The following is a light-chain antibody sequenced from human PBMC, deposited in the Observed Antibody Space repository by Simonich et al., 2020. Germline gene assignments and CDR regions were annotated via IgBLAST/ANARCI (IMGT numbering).Light chain of an antibody. Sequence: EIVLTQSPGTLSLSPGERATPSCRASPSVSSSYLAWYQQKPGLAPRLLIYDASSRATGIPDRFSGSGSGTDFTLTISRLEPEDFAVYYCQQYGSSPWTFGQGTKVEIK. J-gene: IGKJ1*01. CDR1: PSVSSSY. CDR3: QQYGSSPWT. CDR2: DAS. V-gene: IGKV3D-20*01.